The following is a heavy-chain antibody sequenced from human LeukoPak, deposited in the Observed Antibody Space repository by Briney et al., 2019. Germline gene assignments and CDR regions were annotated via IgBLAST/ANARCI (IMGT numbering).Heavy chain of an antibody. CDR1: GGSFSGYY. J-gene: IGHJ4*02. CDR3: ARGLPGKLDY. Sequence: PSEILSLTCAVYGGSFSGYYWSWIRQPPGKGLEWIGEINHSGSTNYNPSLKSRVTISVDTSKNQFSLKLSSVTAADTAVYYCARGLPGKLDYWGQGTLVTVSS. V-gene: IGHV4-34*01. D-gene: IGHD4-23*01. CDR2: INHSGST.